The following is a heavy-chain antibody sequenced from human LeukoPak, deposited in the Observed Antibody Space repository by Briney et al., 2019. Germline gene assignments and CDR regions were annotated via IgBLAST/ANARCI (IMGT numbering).Heavy chain of an antibody. D-gene: IGHD2-2*01. Sequence: ASVKVSCTASGYTFTDYGLSWVRQAPGQGLEWMGCISVYSGHTNYAEALQGRLTMTTDTSTTTAYMEMRSVRSDDTDVYYCVVILPPVPKWGQGTLVTVYS. V-gene: IGHV1-18*01. CDR2: ISVYSGHT. J-gene: IGHJ4*02. CDR1: GYTFTDYG. CDR3: VVILPPVPK.